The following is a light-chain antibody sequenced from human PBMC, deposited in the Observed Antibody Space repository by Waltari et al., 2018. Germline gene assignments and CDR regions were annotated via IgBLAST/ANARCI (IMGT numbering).Light chain of an antibody. J-gene: IGLJ2*01. CDR3: SSYAGSNNVV. Sequence: QSALTQPPSASGSPGQSVTISCTGTSSDVGGYSYVSWYQQHPGKAPNLIIFEVFQRPSGVPDRFSGSKSGNTASLTVSGLQAEDEADYYCSSYAGSNNVVFGGGTKLTVL. CDR1: SSDVGGYSY. CDR2: EVF. V-gene: IGLV2-8*01.